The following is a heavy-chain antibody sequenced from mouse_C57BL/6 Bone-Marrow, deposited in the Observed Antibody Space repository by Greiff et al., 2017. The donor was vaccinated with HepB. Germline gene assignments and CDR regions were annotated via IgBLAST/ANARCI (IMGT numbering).Heavy chain of an antibody. V-gene: IGHV1-55*01. J-gene: IGHJ1*03. CDR3: AREVDYDVGYFDV. CDR2: IYPGSGST. CDR1: GYTFTSYW. Sequence: QVQLQQSGAELVKPGASVKMSCKASGYTFTSYWITWVKQRPGQGLEWIGDIYPGSGSTNYNEKFKSKATLTVDTSSSTAYMQLSSLTSEDSAVYYCAREVDYDVGYFDVWGTGTTVTVSS. D-gene: IGHD2-4*01.